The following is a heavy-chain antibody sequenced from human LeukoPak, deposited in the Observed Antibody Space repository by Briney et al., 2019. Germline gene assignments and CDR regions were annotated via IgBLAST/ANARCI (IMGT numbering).Heavy chain of an antibody. J-gene: IGHJ4*02. V-gene: IGHV4-4*07. CDR3: ASSGYSYGPHYFDY. CDR2: MYTSGST. CDR1: GGSISSYY. D-gene: IGHD5-18*01. Sequence: SETLSLTCTVSGGSISSYYWSWIRQPAGKGLEWIGRMYTSGSTNYNPSLKSRVTISVDKSKNQFSLKLSSVTAADTAVYYCASSGYSYGPHYFDYWGQGTLVTVSS.